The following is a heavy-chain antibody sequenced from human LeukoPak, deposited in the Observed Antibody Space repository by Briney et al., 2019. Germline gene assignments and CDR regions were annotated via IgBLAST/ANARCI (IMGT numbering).Heavy chain of an antibody. CDR1: GFTFSSYE. V-gene: IGHV3-7*01. CDR3: ARWGPYCSSTSCYLPHRRRYMDV. D-gene: IGHD2-2*01. J-gene: IGHJ6*03. CDR2: IKQDGSEK. Sequence: GGSLRLSCAASGFTFSSYEMNWVRQAPGKGLEWVANIKQDGSEKYYVDSVKGRFTISRDNAKNSLYLQMNSLRAEDTAVYYCARWGPYCSSTSCYLPHRRRYMDVWGKGTTVTVSS.